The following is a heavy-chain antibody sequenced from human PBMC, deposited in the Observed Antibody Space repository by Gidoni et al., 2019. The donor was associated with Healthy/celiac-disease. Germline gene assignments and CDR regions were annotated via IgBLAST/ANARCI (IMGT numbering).Heavy chain of an antibody. CDR2: INTNTGNT. J-gene: IGHJ3*02. CDR1: GYTFTSYA. V-gene: IGHV7-4-1*02. D-gene: IGHD4-17*01. CDR3: ARAESMTTVTHDAFDI. Sequence: QVQLVQSGSELKKPGASVKVSCKASGYTFTSYAMNWVRQAPGQGLEWMGWINTNTGNTTYAQGVTGRFVVALETSVSTAYLQSSSIKAEDTAVYYCARAESMTTVTHDAFDIWGQGTMVTVSS.